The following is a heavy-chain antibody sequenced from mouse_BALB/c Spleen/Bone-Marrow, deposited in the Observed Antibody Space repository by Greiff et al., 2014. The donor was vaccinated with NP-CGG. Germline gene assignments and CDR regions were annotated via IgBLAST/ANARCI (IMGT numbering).Heavy chain of an antibody. V-gene: IGHV1S137*01. J-gene: IGHJ4*01. D-gene: IGHD2-14*01. CDR1: GYTFTDYA. Sequence: QVHLQQPGAELVRPGVSVKISCKGSGYTFTDYAMHWVKQSHAKSLEWIGVISTYYGDASYNQKFKGKATMTVDKSSSTAYMELARLTSEDSAIYYCAREVRDDYAMDYWGQGTSVTVSS. CDR3: AREVRDDYAMDY. CDR2: ISTYYGDA.